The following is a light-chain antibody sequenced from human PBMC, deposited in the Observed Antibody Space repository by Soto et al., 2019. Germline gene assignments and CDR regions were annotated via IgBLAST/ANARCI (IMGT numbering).Light chain of an antibody. CDR1: QSISNY. Sequence: DIQMTQSPSSLSASGGDRVTITCRASQSISNYLDWYQQKPGKAPKLLMYAASSLQSGVPSRFSGSGSGTDFTLTISSLQPEDFATYYCQQCYSTPRTFGQGTKVEIK. CDR2: AAS. J-gene: IGKJ1*01. V-gene: IGKV1-39*01. CDR3: QQCYSTPRT.